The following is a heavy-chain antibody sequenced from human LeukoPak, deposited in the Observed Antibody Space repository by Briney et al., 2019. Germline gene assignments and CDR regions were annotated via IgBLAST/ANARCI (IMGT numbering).Heavy chain of an antibody. J-gene: IGHJ3*02. CDR3: ARGRNNAFDI. CDR2: TYYRSN. D-gene: IGHD1/OR15-1a*01. Sequence: SQTLSLTCAISGDSFSSSSDAWTWIRQSPSRGLEWLGRTYYRSNDYAVSVKSRMTINADTSKNQVSLQLSSVTPEDTAVYYCARGRNNAFDIWGQGTMVTVSS. CDR1: GDSFSSSSDA. V-gene: IGHV6-1*01.